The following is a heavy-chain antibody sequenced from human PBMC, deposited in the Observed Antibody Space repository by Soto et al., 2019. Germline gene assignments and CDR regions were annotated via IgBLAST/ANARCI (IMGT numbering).Heavy chain of an antibody. D-gene: IGHD6-6*01. Sequence: LGESLKISCKGSGYSFTSYWIGWVRQMPGKGLEWMGIIYPGDSDTRYSPSFQGQVTISADKSISTAYLQWSSLKASDTAMYYCARCYSSSSPYYYGMDVWGQGTTVTVSS. J-gene: IGHJ6*02. V-gene: IGHV5-51*01. CDR1: GYSFTSYW. CDR2: IYPGDSDT. CDR3: ARCYSSSSPYYYGMDV.